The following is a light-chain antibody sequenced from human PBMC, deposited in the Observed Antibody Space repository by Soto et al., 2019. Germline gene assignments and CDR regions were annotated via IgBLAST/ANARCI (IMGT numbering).Light chain of an antibody. J-gene: IGLJ7*01. CDR2: EVS. Sequence: QSALTQPASMSGSPGQSITISCTGTSNDVGGYNYVSWYQQHPGKAPKLMIFEVSNRPSGVSNRFSGSKSGNTASLTISGLQAEDEAYSYCCSYTSTNSRVFGGGTQLTVL. V-gene: IGLV2-14*01. CDR3: CSYTSTNSRV. CDR1: SNDVGGYNY.